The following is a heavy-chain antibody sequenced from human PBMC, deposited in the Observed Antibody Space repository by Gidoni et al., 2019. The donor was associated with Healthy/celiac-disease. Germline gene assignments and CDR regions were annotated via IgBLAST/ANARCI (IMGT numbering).Heavy chain of an antibody. CDR1: AFTFSSYA. CDR2: MSGSGGST. CDR3: AKVYYSETILVVITTDDAFDI. V-gene: IGHV3-23*01. Sequence: VQLLESGGGLVQPGGSLRLSCAAPAFTFSSYAMCWARQAPGKGLEWVSAMSGSGGSTYDADNVKVRFTISRDNSKNTLYLQMNSLRAEDTAVYYCAKVYYSETILVVITTDDAFDIWGQGTMVTVSS. J-gene: IGHJ3*02. D-gene: IGHD3-22*01.